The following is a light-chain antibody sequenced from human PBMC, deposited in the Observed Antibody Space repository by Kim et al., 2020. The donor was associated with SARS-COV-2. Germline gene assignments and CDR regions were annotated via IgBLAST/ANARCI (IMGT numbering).Light chain of an antibody. J-gene: IGLJ2*01. CDR3: TSITSTSTLV. CDR2: DVS. CDR1: SSDIGTYIF. Sequence: GPSITIACTGTSSDIGTYIFVSWYQQQPRKAPNLIFYDVSERPSGVSNRFSGSKSGDRASLTISGLQADDEAVYYCTSITSTSTLVFGGGTQLTVL. V-gene: IGLV2-14*03.